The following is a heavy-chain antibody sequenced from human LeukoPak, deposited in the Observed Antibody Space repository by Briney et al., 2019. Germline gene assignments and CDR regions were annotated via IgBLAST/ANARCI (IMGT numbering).Heavy chain of an antibody. CDR2: INWNGGST. CDR1: GFTFDDYG. CDR3: ARTYYYDSSGYSGRGQDTGYYFDY. D-gene: IGHD3-22*01. V-gene: IGHV3-20*04. J-gene: IGHJ4*02. Sequence: GGSLRLSCVASGFTFDDYGMSWVRQAPGKGLEWVSGINWNGGSTGYADSVKGRFTISRDNAKNSLYLQMNSLRAEDTALYYCARTYYYDSSGYSGRGQDTGYYFDYWGQGTLVTVSS.